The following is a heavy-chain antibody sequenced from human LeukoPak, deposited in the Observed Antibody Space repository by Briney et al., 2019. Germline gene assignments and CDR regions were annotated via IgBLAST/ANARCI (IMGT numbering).Heavy chain of an antibody. CDR2: ISAYNGNT. D-gene: IGHD2-15*01. Sequence: ASVKVSCKASGYTFTSYGISWVRQAPGQGLEWMGWISAYNGNTNYAQKLQGRVTMTTDTSTSTAYMELRSLRSDDTAVYYCARARASLYYFDYWAWEPWSPSPQ. CDR3: ARARASLYYFDY. CDR1: GYTFTSYG. V-gene: IGHV1-18*01. J-gene: IGHJ4*02.